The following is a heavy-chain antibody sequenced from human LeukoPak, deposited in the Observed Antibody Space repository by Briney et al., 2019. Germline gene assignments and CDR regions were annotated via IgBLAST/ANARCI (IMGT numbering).Heavy chain of an antibody. CDR2: IYPRDSDT. Sequence: GEPLKISRQGSGYDVSSYWIGRVRLTPGNPLAGMGIIYPRDSDTTDGPSFYGKVNISADKSITTDYLQWSNLKASDPALYYCARPNRGAVFDYWGQGTLVTVSS. D-gene: IGHD1-14*01. J-gene: IGHJ4*02. CDR3: ARPNRGAVFDY. CDR1: GYDVSSYW. V-gene: IGHV5-51*01.